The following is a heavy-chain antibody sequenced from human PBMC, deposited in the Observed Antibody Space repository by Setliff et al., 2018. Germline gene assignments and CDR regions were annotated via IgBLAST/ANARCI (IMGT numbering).Heavy chain of an antibody. Sequence: RASVKVSCKASGYTFTSYYMHWVRQAPGQGLEWMGIINPSGGSTSYAQKFQGRVTMTRDTSTSTVCMELSSLRSEDTAVYYCARSLSFLGGYYYYYMDVWGKGTTVTVSS. CDR1: GYTFTSYY. V-gene: IGHV1-46*01. CDR2: INPSGGST. D-gene: IGHD3-16*02. J-gene: IGHJ6*03. CDR3: ARSLSFLGGYYYYYMDV.